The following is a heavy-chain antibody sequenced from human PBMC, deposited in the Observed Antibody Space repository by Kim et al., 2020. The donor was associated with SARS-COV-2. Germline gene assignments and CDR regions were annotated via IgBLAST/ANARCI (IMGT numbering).Heavy chain of an antibody. Sequence: GGSLRLSCAASGFTFSSYAMHWVRQAPGKGLEWVAVISYDGSNKYYADSVKGRFTISRDNSKNTLYLQMNSLRAEDTAVYYCARESGSYGWGGDAFDIWGQGTMVTVSS. CDR1: GFTFSSYA. V-gene: IGHV3-30*04. CDR3: ARESGSYGWGGDAFDI. J-gene: IGHJ3*02. CDR2: ISYDGSNK. D-gene: IGHD5-18*01.